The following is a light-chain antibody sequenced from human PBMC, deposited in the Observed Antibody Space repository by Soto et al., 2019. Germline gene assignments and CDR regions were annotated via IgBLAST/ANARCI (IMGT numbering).Light chain of an antibody. CDR1: QYVSSN. V-gene: IGKV3-15*01. CDR3: QQYNNWPPLT. CDR2: GAS. J-gene: IGKJ4*01. Sequence: EIVMTQSPATLSVSPGEGVTLSCRASQYVSSNLAWYLQKPGQAPRLLIYGASTRATGIPARFSGSGSGTEFTLTISSLQSEDFAVYHCQQYNNWPPLTFGGGTKVEIK.